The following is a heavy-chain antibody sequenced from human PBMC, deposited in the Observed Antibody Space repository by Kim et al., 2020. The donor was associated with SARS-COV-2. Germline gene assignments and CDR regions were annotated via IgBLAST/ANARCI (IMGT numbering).Heavy chain of an antibody. D-gene: IGHD3-16*01. Sequence: SETLSLTCAVYGGSFSGYYWRWIRQPPGKGLEWIGEVNQSGSTNYNPSLKSRGSISVDRSKKHFSLKLSSVTAADTAVVYYSPRSGGLGFDSWGQGTLGT. CDR1: GGSFSGYY. CDR2: VNQSGST. J-gene: IGHJ4*02. CDR3: SPRSGGLGFDS. V-gene: IGHV4-34*01.